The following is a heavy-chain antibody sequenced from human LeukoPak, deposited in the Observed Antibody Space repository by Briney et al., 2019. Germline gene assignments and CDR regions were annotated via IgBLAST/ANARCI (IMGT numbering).Heavy chain of an antibody. CDR3: ARDGGRLQTFDAFDI. J-gene: IGHJ3*02. V-gene: IGHV4-39*07. Sequence: SETLSLTCTVSGGSISSSSYYWGWIRQRPGQGREWIVNIYYSGSTYDNPSLMKRVTITVDTSKKQFSLQLSTVTDTDTAADYCARDGGRLQTFDAFDIWGQGTMVTVSS. CDR1: GGSISSSSYY. CDR2: IYYSGST. D-gene: IGHD5-24*01.